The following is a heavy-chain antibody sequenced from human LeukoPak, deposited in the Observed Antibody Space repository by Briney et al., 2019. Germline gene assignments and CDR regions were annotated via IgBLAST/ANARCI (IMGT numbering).Heavy chain of an antibody. CDR1: GFTFSSYA. J-gene: IGHJ4*02. CDR3: AQGTPTGYGTSWFDY. V-gene: IGHV3-23*01. Sequence: PGGSLRLSCAASGFTFSSYAMSWVRQAPGKGLEWVSLITGSGGNTYSADSVKGRFTISRDNCKNTLYLQMSSLRAEDTAIYYCAQGTPTGYGTSWFDYWGQGTLVTVSS. D-gene: IGHD6-13*01. CDR2: ITGSGGNT.